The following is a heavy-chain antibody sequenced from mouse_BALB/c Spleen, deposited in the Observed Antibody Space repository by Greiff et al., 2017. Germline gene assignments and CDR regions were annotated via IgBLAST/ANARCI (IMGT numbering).Heavy chain of an antibody. CDR1: GFSLTSYG. V-gene: IGHV2-9*02. D-gene: IGHD1-1*01. CDR2: IWAGGST. J-gene: IGHJ1*01. Sequence: VKVVESGPGLVAPSQSLSITCTVSGFSLTSYGVHWVRQPPGKGLEWLGVIWAGGSTNYNSALMSRLSISKDNSKSQVFLKMNSLQTDDTAMYYCARDGNYGRGYFDVWGAGTTVTVSS. CDR3: ARDGNYGRGYFDV.